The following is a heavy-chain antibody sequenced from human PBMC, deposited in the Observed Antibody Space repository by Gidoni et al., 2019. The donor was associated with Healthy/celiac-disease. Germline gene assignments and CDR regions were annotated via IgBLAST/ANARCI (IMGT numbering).Heavy chain of an antibody. J-gene: IGHJ4*02. CDR3: VTRGYCSGGSCYTGY. CDR2: IKSKINGATA. V-gene: IGHV3-15*01. CDR1: GFSLRAPW. D-gene: IGHD2-15*01. Sequence: EVQLVESGGGLVKPGGSLRLSCAAPGFSLRAPWMNWVRQAPGKGLEWVGRIKSKINGATADYAAPVKGRFTISRDDSKNTLYLQANNLKIEDTAVYYCVTRGYCSGGSCYTGYWGQGTLVTVSS.